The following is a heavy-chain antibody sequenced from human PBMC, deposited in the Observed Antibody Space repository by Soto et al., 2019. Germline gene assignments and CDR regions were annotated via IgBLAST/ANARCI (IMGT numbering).Heavy chain of an antibody. CDR1: GFSLSTSGVG. CDR2: IYWDDDK. Sequence: QITLKESGPTLVKPTQTLTLTCTFSGFSLSTSGVGVGWIRQPPGKALEWLALIYWDDDKRYSPSLKSRLTSTKDPSKTQGVLTMPNMDPVDTATYYCAHSAAVTQWLVGWFDPWGQGTLVTVSS. CDR3: AHSAAVTQWLVGWFDP. D-gene: IGHD6-19*01. J-gene: IGHJ5*02. V-gene: IGHV2-5*02.